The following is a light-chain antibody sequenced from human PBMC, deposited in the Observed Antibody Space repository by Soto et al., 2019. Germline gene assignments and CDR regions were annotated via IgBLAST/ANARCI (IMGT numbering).Light chain of an antibody. CDR3: QSYDSSLSAVV. CDR2: GNN. Sequence: QAVLTQPPSVSGAPGQRVTISCTGSSSNIGAGYDVKWYQQLPGTAPKLLIHGNNNRPSGVPDRFSGSKSGTSASLAITGLQAEDEADYYCQSYDSSLSAVVFGGGTQLTVL. CDR1: SSNIGAGYD. V-gene: IGLV1-40*01. J-gene: IGLJ2*01.